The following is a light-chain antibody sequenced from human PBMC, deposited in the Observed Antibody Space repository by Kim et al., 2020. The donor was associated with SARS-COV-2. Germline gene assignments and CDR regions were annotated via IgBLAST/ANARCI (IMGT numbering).Light chain of an antibody. J-gene: IGKJ1*01. CDR2: GPS. CDR3: QQYASSPRT. CDR1: QIVGKNF. Sequence: EIVLTQSPGTLSLSQGERVTLSCRASQIVGKNFLAWYRQKPGQAPRLLVYGPSTRATGIPDRFSGSGSGTDFTLTISRLEPEDFAVYYCQQYASSPRTFGQGTKVDIK. V-gene: IGKV3-20*01.